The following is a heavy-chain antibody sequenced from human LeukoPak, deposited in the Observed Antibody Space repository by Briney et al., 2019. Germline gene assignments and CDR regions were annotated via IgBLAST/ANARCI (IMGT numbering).Heavy chain of an antibody. V-gene: IGHV3-30*18. D-gene: IGHD6-19*01. Sequence: VAVISYDGSNKYYADSVKGRFTISRDNSKNTLYLQMNSLRAEDTAVYYCAKDGAVAGHFDYWGQGTLVTVSS. J-gene: IGHJ4*02. CDR2: ISYDGSNK. CDR3: AKDGAVAGHFDY.